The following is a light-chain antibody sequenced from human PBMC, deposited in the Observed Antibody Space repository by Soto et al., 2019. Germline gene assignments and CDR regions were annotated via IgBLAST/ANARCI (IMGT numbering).Light chain of an antibody. Sequence: DIQMTQSPSSVSASVGDRVTITCRASQDISTWVAWYQQKPGKAPKLLISAASTLQSGVPRRFSGSGSGTDFTLIISSLQPEDFATYSCQQGDSFPFTFGGGTKVQIK. CDR2: AAS. V-gene: IGKV1-12*01. CDR1: QDISTW. CDR3: QQGDSFPFT. J-gene: IGKJ4*01.